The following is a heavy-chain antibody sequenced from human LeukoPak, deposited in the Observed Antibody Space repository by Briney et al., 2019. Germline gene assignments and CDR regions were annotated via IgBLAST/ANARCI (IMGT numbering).Heavy chain of an antibody. CDR2: FDPEDGET. J-gene: IGHJ3*02. D-gene: IGHD1-26*01. CDR3: ATQRVKWELRAFDI. CDR1: GYTLTELS. Sequence: ASVKVSCKVSGYTLTELSMHWVRQAPGKGLEWVGGFDPEDGETIYAQKFQGRVTMTEDTSTDTAYMELSSLRSEDTAVYYCATQRVKWELRAFDIWGQGTMVTVSS. V-gene: IGHV1-24*01.